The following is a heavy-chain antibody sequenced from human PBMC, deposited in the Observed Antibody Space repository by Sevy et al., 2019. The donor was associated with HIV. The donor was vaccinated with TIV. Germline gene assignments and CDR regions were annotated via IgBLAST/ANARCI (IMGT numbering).Heavy chain of an antibody. J-gene: IGHJ4*02. Sequence: GGSLRLSCAASGFSLSNYAMSWVRQAPGKRLEWISTKTGSAGVTYYADSVKGRFTISRDTSKNTLLLQMNSLRAEDTALYYCAKGRIPSIGTLGPFDSWGQGTLVSVSS. D-gene: IGHD6-6*01. CDR1: GFSLSNYA. V-gene: IGHV3-23*01. CDR2: KTGSAGVT. CDR3: AKGRIPSIGTLGPFDS.